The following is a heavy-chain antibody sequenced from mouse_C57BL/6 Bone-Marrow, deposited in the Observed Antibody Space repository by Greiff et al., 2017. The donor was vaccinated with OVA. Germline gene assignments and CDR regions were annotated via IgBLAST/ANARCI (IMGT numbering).Heavy chain of an antibody. CDR3: ARGGFYDGYPYAMDY. J-gene: IGHJ4*01. D-gene: IGHD2-3*01. CDR1: EYEFPSHD. V-gene: IGHV5-2*01. CDR2: INSDGGST. Sequence: EVQGVESGGGLVQPGESLKLSCESNEYEFPSHDMSWVRKTPEKRLELVAAINSDGGSTYYPDTMERRFIISRDNTKKTLYLQMSSLRSEDTALYYCARGGFYDGYPYAMDYWGQGTSVTVSS.